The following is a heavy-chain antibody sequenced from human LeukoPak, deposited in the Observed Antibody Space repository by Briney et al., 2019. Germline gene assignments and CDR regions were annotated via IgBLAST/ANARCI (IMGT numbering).Heavy chain of an antibody. CDR3: SGAENGMDV. D-gene: IGHD1-14*01. J-gene: IGHJ6*02. CDR1: GGSFSGYY. V-gene: IGHV4-34*01. Sequence: PSETLSLTCAVYGGSFSGYYWSWIRQPPGKGLEWIGEINHSGSTNYNPSLKSRVTTSADTSKNQFSLKSSSVTAADTAVYYCSGAENGMDVWGQGTTVTVSS. CDR2: INHSGST.